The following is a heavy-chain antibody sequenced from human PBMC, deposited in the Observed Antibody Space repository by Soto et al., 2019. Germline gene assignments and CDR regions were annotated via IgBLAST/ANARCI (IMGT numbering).Heavy chain of an antibody. V-gene: IGHV3-30-3*01. CDR1: GFTFSVSA. CDR3: ARPYCRSTRCYLYYYGMDV. J-gene: IGHJ6*02. D-gene: IGHD2-2*01. Sequence: QVQVVESGGGVVQPGTSLRLSCAASGFTFSVSAIHWVRQAPGKGLEWVAVISADGSNQYYADSVRGRFTISRYNPKNTLYLQMNSLRAEDTAVYYCARPYCRSTRCYLYYYGMDVWGPGTTVTVSS. CDR2: ISADGSNQ.